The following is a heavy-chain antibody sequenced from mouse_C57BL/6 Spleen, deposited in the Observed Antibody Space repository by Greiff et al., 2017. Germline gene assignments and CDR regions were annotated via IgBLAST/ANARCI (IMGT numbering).Heavy chain of an antibody. CDR2: IYPGDGDT. V-gene: IGHV1-80*01. J-gene: IGHJ1*03. Sequence: VKLQESGAELVKPGASVKISCKASGYAFSSYWMNWVKQRPGKGLEWIGQIYPGDGDTNYNGKFKGKATLTADKSSSTAYMQLSSLTSEDSAVYFCARQGLYYYGSSYWYFDVWGTGTTVTVSS. D-gene: IGHD1-1*01. CDR1: GYAFSSYW. CDR3: ARQGLYYYGSSYWYFDV.